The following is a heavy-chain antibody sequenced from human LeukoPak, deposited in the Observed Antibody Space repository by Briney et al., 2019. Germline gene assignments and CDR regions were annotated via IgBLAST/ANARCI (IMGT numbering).Heavy chain of an antibody. Sequence: GGSLGLSCSVSGFTFSSHSMNWARQAPGKGLEWVSYISNTGSNMYYADSVKGRFTISRDNAKNSLYLQMNGLRVEDTAVYYCVRRSSFDYWGQGTLVTVSS. CDR1: GFTFSSHS. V-gene: IGHV3-48*04. CDR3: VRRSSFDY. J-gene: IGHJ4*02. CDR2: ISNTGSNM.